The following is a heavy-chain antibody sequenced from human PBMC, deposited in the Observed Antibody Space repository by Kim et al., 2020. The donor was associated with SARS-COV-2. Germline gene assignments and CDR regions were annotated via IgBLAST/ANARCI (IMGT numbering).Heavy chain of an antibody. V-gene: IGHV4-39*01. J-gene: IGHJ6*02. Sequence: SETLSLTCTVSGGSISSSSYYWGWIRQPPGKGLEWIGSIYYSGSTYYNPSLKSRVTISVDTSKNQFSLKLSSVTAADTAVYYCASWGYQLLRRGGATDYYYYYGMDVWGQGTTVTVSS. CDR2: IYYSGST. D-gene: IGHD2-2*01. CDR1: GGSISSSSYY. CDR3: ASWGYQLLRRGGATDYYYYYGMDV.